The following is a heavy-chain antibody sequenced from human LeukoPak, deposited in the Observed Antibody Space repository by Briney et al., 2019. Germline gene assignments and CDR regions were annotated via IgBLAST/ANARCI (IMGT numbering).Heavy chain of an antibody. J-gene: IGHJ4*02. CDR2: ISSSSSYI. Sequence: GGSLRLSCAASGFTFSSYSMNWVRQAPGKGLEWVSSISSSSSYIYYADSVKGRFTISRENAKNSLYLQMNSLRAEDTAVYYCARALVGATTYWGQGTLVTVSS. CDR1: GFTFSSYS. CDR3: ARALVGATTY. V-gene: IGHV3-21*01. D-gene: IGHD1-26*01.